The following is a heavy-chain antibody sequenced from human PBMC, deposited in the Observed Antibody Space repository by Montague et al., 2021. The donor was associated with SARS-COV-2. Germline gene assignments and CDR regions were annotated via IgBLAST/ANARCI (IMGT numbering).Heavy chain of an antibody. CDR1: GDSVSSNTAA. D-gene: IGHD4-17*01. Sequence: CAISGDSVSSNTAAWNWIRQSPSGGLGWLGRTNYRSKWTSDYATSVEGRISIDPDTSKNQFFLHLRSVTPEDTGVYYCVRDTGSAQAGFDAWGQGTLVTVPS. J-gene: IGHJ4*02. CDR2: TNYRSKWTS. V-gene: IGHV6-1*01. CDR3: VRDTGSAQAGFDA.